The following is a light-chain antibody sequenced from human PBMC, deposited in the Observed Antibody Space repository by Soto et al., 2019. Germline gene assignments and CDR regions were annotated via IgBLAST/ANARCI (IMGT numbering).Light chain of an antibody. Sequence: MTQSPSSLSASVGDRVTITCRASQSISNYLNWYQQKPGQAPRLLIYGASTRATGIPARFSGSGSGTEFTLTISSLQSEDFAVYYCQQYNNWPPWTFGQGTKVEIK. J-gene: IGKJ1*01. CDR3: QQYNNWPPWT. V-gene: IGKV3-15*01. CDR1: QSISNY. CDR2: GAS.